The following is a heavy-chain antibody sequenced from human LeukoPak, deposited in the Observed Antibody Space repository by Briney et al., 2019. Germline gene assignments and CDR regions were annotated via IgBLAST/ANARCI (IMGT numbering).Heavy chain of an antibody. J-gene: IGHJ4*02. CDR2: IFYTGTT. D-gene: IGHD2-2*01. Sequence: SETLSLTCTVSGDSISHYYWSWIRQSPEKGLEWIGYIFYTGTTNYNPSLKSRVTMSVDTSKNQFSLKLSSVTAADTAVYYCARVGCSSTNCFQFDYWGQGTLVIVSS. CDR3: ARVGCSSTNCFQFDY. V-gene: IGHV4-59*12. CDR1: GDSISHYY.